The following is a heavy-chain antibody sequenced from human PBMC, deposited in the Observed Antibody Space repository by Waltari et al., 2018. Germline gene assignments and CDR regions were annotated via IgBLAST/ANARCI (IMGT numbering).Heavy chain of an antibody. CDR2: IHYSGSS. D-gene: IGHD1-26*01. Sequence: QVQLQESGPGLVKPSETLSLTCTVSGGSTSTYYWSWVRQSPGKGLEWIGYIHYSGSSVYNPSLRSRVAISLDTPNIQFSLRLRSVTAADAAIYYCARADTSTSYFYYYMDVWGKGTTVTVSS. CDR1: GGSTSTYY. J-gene: IGHJ6*03. V-gene: IGHV4-59*01. CDR3: ARADTSTSYFYYYMDV.